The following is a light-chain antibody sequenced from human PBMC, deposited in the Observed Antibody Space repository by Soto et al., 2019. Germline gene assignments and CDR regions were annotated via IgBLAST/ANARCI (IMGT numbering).Light chain of an antibody. V-gene: IGLV1-40*01. CDR3: QSYDRSLSAV. J-gene: IGLJ2*01. CDR1: SSNIGAGYD. CDR2: GNS. Sequence: QSVLTQPPSVSGAPGQRVTISCTGRSSNIGAGYDVHWYQQLPGTAPKLLINGNSNRPSGVPDRFSGSKSGTSASLAITGLQAEDEADSYCQSYDRSLSAVFGGGTKRTV.